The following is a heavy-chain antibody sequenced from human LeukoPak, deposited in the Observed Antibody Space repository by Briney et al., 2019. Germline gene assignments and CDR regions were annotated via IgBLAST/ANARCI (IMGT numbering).Heavy chain of an antibody. Sequence: GGSLRLSCAASGFTFSSYGMHWVRQAPGKGLEWVAFIRYDGSNKYYADSVKGRFIISRDNSRNTLYLQMNSLRAEDTAVYYCAKDRGKAMVVPAAGFDYWGQGTLVTVSS. CDR3: AKDRGKAMVVPAAGFDY. D-gene: IGHD2-2*01. V-gene: IGHV3-30*02. CDR1: GFTFSSYG. J-gene: IGHJ4*02. CDR2: IRYDGSNK.